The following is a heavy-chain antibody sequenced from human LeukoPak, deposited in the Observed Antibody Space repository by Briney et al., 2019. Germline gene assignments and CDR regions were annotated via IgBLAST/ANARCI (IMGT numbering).Heavy chain of an antibody. J-gene: IGHJ2*01. CDR3: ARRAYYDSSGYSPASGYFDL. CDR2: IYSNAIT. CDR1: GGSIFY. Sequence: ASETLSLTCTVSGGSIFYWNWIRQPPGKGLEWIGYIYSNAITSYNPSLRSRGTISIATSKNQFSLRLRSVTAADTAIYYCARRAYYDSSGYSPASGYFDLWGRGNLVSVTS. D-gene: IGHD3-22*01. V-gene: IGHV4-4*08.